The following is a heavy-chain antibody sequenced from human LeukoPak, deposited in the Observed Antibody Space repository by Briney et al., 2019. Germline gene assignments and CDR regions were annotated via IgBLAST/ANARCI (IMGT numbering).Heavy chain of an antibody. D-gene: IGHD4-23*01. CDR2: INPNSGGT. CDR1: GYSFTGYY. V-gene: IGHV1-2*02. J-gene: IGHJ6*02. Sequence: GASVKVSCKASGYSFTGYYIHWVRQAPGQGLEWMGWINPNSGGTKYAQQFQGRLTMTRDTSISTANMELSRLRSDDTAVYYCARERTTVVTLDYYYGMDVWGQGTTVTVSS. CDR3: ARERTTVVTLDYYYGMDV.